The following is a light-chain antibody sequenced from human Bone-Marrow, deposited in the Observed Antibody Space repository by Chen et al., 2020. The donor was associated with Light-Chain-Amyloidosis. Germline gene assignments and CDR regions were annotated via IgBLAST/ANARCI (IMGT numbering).Light chain of an antibody. CDR3: AAWDDSLHLWV. J-gene: IGLJ3*02. Sequence: QSGLTQAPSASGTPGQRVTIFCSGSSSNIGSNAVSWYQHLPGTAPKFLIFGNNQRPSGVPDRFSVSKSGTSASLAISGLQSEDEADYYCAAWDDSLHLWVFGGGTKLTVL. CDR2: GNN. CDR1: SSNIGSNA. V-gene: IGLV1-44*01.